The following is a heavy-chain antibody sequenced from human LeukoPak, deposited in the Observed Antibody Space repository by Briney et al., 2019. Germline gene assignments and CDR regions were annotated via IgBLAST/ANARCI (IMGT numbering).Heavy chain of an antibody. CDR1: GFTFSNYA. CDR2: ISGSGAGT. Sequence: PRGSLRLSRAASGFTFSNYAMIWVRQAPGKGLEWVSAISGSGAGTYYADSVKGRFTISRDKSRNTLYLQMNSLRPEDTAVYFCAKLVDSASMIWGRGTLVTVSS. J-gene: IGHJ4*02. CDR3: AKLVDSASMI. D-gene: IGHD1-26*01. V-gene: IGHV3-23*01.